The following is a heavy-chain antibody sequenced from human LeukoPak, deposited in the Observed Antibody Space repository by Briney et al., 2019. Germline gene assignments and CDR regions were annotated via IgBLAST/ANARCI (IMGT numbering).Heavy chain of an antibody. J-gene: IGHJ3*02. CDR3: ARDGELLDAFDI. CDR2: IYTSGST. Sequence: SETLSLTCTVSGGSISSSSYYWGWIRQPPGKGLEWIGRIYTSGSTNYNPSLKSRVTMSVDTSKNQFSLKLSSVTAADTAVYYCARDGELLDAFDIWGQGTMVTVSS. V-gene: IGHV4-39*07. CDR1: GGSISSSSYY. D-gene: IGHD1-26*01.